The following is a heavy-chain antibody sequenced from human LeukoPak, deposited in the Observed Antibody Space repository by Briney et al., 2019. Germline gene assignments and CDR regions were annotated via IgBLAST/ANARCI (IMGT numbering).Heavy chain of an antibody. V-gene: IGHV4-34*01. D-gene: IGHD3-22*01. Sequence: SETLSLTCAVYGGSFSGYYWRWIRQPPGEGLEWIGEINHSGSTNYNPSLKSRVTISVDTSKNQFSLKLSSVTAADTAVYYCASLESRITMIVLPDWGQGTLVTVSS. J-gene: IGHJ4*02. CDR2: INHSGST. CDR1: GGSFSGYY. CDR3: ASLESRITMIVLPD.